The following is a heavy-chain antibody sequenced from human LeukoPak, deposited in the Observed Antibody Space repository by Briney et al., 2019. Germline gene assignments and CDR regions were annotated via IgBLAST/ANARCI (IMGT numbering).Heavy chain of an antibody. D-gene: IGHD2-8*01. CDR2: IKQDGSEI. CDR1: GFTFSNHW. V-gene: IGHV3-7*01. Sequence: PGGSLRPSCVASGFTFSNHWMNWVRQAPGKGLEWVADIKQDGSEIYYMDSVKGRFTISRDNAKNSLFLQMNSLRAEDTAVYFCARDHQRSNWDWGQGTLVTVSS. J-gene: IGHJ4*02. CDR3: ARDHQRSNWD.